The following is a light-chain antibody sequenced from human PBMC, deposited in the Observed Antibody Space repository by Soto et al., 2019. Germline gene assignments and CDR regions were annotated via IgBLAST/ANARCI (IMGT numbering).Light chain of an antibody. CDR1: QSVSGN. CDR3: QQYNNWPPGT. J-gene: IGKJ1*01. CDR2: GAS. V-gene: IGKV3-15*01. Sequence: EIVMTQSPATLSVSPGERATLSCRASQSVSGNFAWYQQKPGQAPRLLIYGASTRATGIPARFSGSGSGNEFTLTISSLQSEDFAVYYCQQYNNWPPGTFGQGTKVEIK.